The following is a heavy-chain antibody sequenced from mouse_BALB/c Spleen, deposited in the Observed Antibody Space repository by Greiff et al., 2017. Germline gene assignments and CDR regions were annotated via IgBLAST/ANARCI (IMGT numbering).Heavy chain of an antibody. V-gene: IGHV2-9*02. CDR2: IWAGGST. CDR1: GFSLTSYG. J-gene: IGHJ2*01. Sequence: VMLVESGPGLVAPSQSLSITCTVSGFSLTSYGVHWVRQPPGKGLEWLGVIWAGGSTNYNSALMSRLSISKDNSKSQVFLKMNSLQTDDTAMYYCARGELGLMDYWGQGTTLTVSS. CDR3: ARGELGLMDY. D-gene: IGHD4-1*01.